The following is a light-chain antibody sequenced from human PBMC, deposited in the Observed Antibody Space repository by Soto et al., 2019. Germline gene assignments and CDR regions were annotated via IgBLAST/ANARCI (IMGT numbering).Light chain of an antibody. J-gene: IGLJ2*01. CDR3: SSDTSTSTLV. CDR2: DVT. V-gene: IGLV2-14*03. CDR1: SRDVGGYNY. Sequence: QSVLTQPASVSGSPGQSITISCTGTSRDVGGYNYVSWYQQHPGKAPKLMIYDVTNRPSGVSNRFSGSKSGNTASLTISGLQAEDEADYYCSSDTSTSTLVFGGGTKLTVL.